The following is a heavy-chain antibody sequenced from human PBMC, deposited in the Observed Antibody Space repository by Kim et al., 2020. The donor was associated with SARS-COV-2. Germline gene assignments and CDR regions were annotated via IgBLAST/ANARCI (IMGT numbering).Heavy chain of an antibody. CDR2: FDPEDGET. CDR1: GYTLTELS. J-gene: IGHJ4*02. Sequence: ASVKVSCKVSGYTLTELSMHWVRQAPGKGLEWMGGFDPEDGETIYAQKFQGRVTMTEDTSTDTAYMELSSLRSEDTAVYYCATSQNIGELLLPRYDYWGQGTLVTVSS. CDR3: ATSQNIGELLLPRYDY. V-gene: IGHV1-24*01. D-gene: IGHD3-10*01.